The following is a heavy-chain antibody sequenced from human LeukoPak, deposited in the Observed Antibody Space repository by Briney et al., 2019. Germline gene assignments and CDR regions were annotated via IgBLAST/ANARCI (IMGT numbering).Heavy chain of an antibody. CDR3: AKGGLIEGWDEAFDI. CDR2: ISYDGSNK. D-gene: IGHD3-22*01. V-gene: IGHV3-30*18. CDR1: GFTFSSYW. J-gene: IGHJ3*02. Sequence: GGSLRLSCAASGFTFSSYWMSWVRQAPGKGLEWVAVISYDGSNKYYADSVKGRFTISRDNSKNTLYLQMNSLRAEDTAVYYCAKGGLIEGWDEAFDIWGQGTMVTVSS.